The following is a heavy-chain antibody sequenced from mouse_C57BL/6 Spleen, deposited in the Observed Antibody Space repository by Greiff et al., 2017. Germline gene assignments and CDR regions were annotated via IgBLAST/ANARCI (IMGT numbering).Heavy chain of an antibody. CDR3: ASYYYGSSYDPFYYYAMDY. D-gene: IGHD1-1*01. J-gene: IGHJ4*01. Sequence: VQLQQSGPELVKPGASVKISCKASGYSFTGYYMNWVKQSPEKSLEWIGEINPSTGGTTYNQKFKAKATLTVDKSSSTAYMQLKSLTSEDSAVYYCASYYYGSSYDPFYYYAMDYWGQGTSVTVSS. CDR2: INPSTGGT. V-gene: IGHV1-42*01. CDR1: GYSFTGYY.